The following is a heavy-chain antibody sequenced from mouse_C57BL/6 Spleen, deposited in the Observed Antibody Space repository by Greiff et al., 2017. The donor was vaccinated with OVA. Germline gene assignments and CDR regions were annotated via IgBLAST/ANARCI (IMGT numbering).Heavy chain of an antibody. D-gene: IGHD2-2*01. V-gene: IGHV1-55*01. J-gene: IGHJ3*01. Sequence: QVQLQQPGAELVKPGASVKMSCKASGYTFTSYWITWVQQRPGQGLEWIGDIYPGGGSTNYNEKFKSKATLTVDTSSSTAYMQLSSLTSTDYAVYYCAVDYGDDEKVAWFAYWGQGTLVTVSA. CDR1: GYTFTSYW. CDR2: IYPGGGST. CDR3: AVDYGDDEKVAWFAY.